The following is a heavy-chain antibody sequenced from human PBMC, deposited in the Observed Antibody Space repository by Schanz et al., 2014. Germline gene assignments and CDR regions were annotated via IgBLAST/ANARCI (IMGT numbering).Heavy chain of an antibody. Sequence: QVQRLQFGGGVVQPGRSLRLSCAASGFTFSSYAMHWVRQAPGKGLEWVALISNDGSIKYYADSVEGRFTISRDNSRNTLYLQMNSLRTEDTAVYYCASPSGYSDYGTYFDFWGQGTLXTVSS. CDR3: ASPSGYSDYGTYFDF. CDR2: ISNDGSIK. J-gene: IGHJ4*02. D-gene: IGHD5-12*01. V-gene: IGHV3-30-3*01. CDR1: GFTFSSYA.